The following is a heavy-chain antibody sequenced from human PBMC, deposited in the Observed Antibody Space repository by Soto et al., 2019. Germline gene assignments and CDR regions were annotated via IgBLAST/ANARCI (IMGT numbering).Heavy chain of an antibody. CDR1: GYAFSNYG. V-gene: IGHV1-18*04. D-gene: IGHD5-18*01. CDR3: VRDWQLSP. Sequence: QVQLVQSGDEVKKPGASVKVSCKTSGYAFSNYGISWVRQAPGQGLHWMGWISAHNGDTLSAHNLQGRVTMTIDTSTSTAYMDLRSLRFDDTAMYYCVRDWQLSPWGQGTLVTVSS. J-gene: IGHJ5*02. CDR2: ISAHNGDT.